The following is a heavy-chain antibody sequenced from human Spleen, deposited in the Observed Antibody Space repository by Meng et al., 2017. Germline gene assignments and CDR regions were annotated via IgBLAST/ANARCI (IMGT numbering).Heavy chain of an antibody. Sequence: GESLKISCAASGFTVSHNYMSWVRQAPGKGLEWVSVIYSGGNTYYADSVKGRFTISRDNSKNTVFLQINSLRAEDTAVYYCARGFGDYGPFDIWGQGTRVTVSS. D-gene: IGHD4-17*01. V-gene: IGHV3-66*01. J-gene: IGHJ3*02. CDR2: IYSGGNT. CDR3: ARGFGDYGPFDI. CDR1: GFTVSHNY.